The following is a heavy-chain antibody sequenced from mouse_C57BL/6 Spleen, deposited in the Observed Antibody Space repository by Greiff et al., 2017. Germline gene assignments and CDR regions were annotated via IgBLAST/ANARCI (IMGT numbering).Heavy chain of an antibody. CDR3: ARGAGTGEVYAMYY. Sequence: QVQLQQPGAELVMPGASVKLSCKASGYTFTSYWMHWVKQRPGQGLEWIGEIDPSDSYTNYNQKFKGKSTLTVDKSSSTAYMQLSSLTSEDSAVYYCARGAGTGEVYAMYYWGQGTSVTVSS. V-gene: IGHV1-69*01. D-gene: IGHD3-3*01. J-gene: IGHJ4*01. CDR2: IDPSDSYT. CDR1: GYTFTSYW.